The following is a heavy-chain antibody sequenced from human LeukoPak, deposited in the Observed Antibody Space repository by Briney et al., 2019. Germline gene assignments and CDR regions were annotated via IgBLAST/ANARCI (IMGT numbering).Heavy chain of an antibody. J-gene: IGHJ4*02. V-gene: IGHV1-69*04. D-gene: IGHD3-22*01. Sequence: SVKVSCKASGGTFDRIGITWLRQAPGHGLDWMGRIIPILGVANYPQKFQDRVTITADKSTTTVYMQLSSLRSEDTAVYYCATYYYDTSGVLDYWGQGTLITVSS. CDR2: IIPILGVA. CDR3: ATYYYDTSGVLDY. CDR1: GGTFDRIG.